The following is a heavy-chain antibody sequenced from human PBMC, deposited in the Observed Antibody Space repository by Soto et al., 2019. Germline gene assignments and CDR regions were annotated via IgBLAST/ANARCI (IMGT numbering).Heavy chain of an antibody. D-gene: IGHD3-10*01. CDR3: AGQDGSGSYRADYYYDGMDV. Sequence: QVQLVQSGAEVKKPGASVQVSCKASGYTFTSYGISWVRQAPGQGLEWMGWISAYNGNTNYAQKLQGRVTMTTDTSTGTAYMELISRRSDDTAVYYCAGQDGSGSYRADYYYDGMDVWGQGTTVTFSS. J-gene: IGHJ6*02. V-gene: IGHV1-18*01. CDR1: GYTFTSYG. CDR2: ISAYNGNT.